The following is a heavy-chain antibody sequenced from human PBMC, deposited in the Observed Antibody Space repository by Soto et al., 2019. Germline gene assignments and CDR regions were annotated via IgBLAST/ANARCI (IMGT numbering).Heavy chain of an antibody. V-gene: IGHV3-9*01. Sequence: EVLLVESGGGLVQPDRPLRLSCEASGFNFGNYAMHWVRQVPGKGLEWVSAISWNSGQLDYADSVRGRFTISRDNGKNSLYLGMNSLRPDDTALYFCAKDKSTGEYSYYRYMDVWGRGTTVIVSS. J-gene: IGHJ6*03. CDR1: GFNFGNYA. D-gene: IGHD4-17*01. CDR3: AKDKSTGEYSYYRYMDV. CDR2: ISWNSGQL.